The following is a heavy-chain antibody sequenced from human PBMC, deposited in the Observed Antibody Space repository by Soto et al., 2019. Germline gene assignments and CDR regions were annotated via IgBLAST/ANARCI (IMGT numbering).Heavy chain of an antibody. CDR3: ARADQQWLPPHYFDY. CDR2: IIPIFGTA. Sequence: SVKVSCKASGGTFSSYAISWVRQAPGQGLEWMGGIIPIFGTANYAQKFQGRVTITADESTSTAYMELSSLRSEDTAVYYCARADQQWLPPHYFDYWGQGTLVTVSS. V-gene: IGHV1-69*13. J-gene: IGHJ4*02. CDR1: GGTFSSYA. D-gene: IGHD6-19*01.